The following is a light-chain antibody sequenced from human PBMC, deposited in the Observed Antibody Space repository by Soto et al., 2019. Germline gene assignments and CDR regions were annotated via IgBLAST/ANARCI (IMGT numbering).Light chain of an antibody. CDR3: LHDYSFPWT. Sequence: AIQMTQAPSSLSASVTDRVTITCRASQDIKNDLGWYQQKPGKAPELLIDAASSLQSGVPSRFSGSGSGTHFTLTISSLQPEDVATYYCLHDYSFPWTFGQGTKVDIK. J-gene: IGKJ1*01. CDR1: QDIKND. V-gene: IGKV1-6*01. CDR2: AAS.